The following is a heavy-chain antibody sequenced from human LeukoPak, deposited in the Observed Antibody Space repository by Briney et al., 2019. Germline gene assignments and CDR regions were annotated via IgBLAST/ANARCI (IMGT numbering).Heavy chain of an antibody. D-gene: IGHD3/OR15-3a*01. CDR1: GGSISSGSYY. CDR2: IYTSGST. V-gene: IGHV4-61*02. Sequence: TLSLTCTVSGGSISSGSYYWSWIRQPAGKGLEWIGRIYTSGSTNYNPSLKSRVTISIDTSKNQISLRLTSVTATDTAIYYCARQTGSGLFILPGGQGALVTVSS. CDR3: ARQTGSGLFILP. J-gene: IGHJ4*02.